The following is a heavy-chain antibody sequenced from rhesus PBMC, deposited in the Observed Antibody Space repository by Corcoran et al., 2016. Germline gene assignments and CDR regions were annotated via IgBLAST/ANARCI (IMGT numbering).Heavy chain of an antibody. D-gene: IGHD5-24*01. J-gene: IGHJ6*01. CDR3: ARGGTGGLDS. Sequence: QVQLQQWGEGLVKPSETLSLTCAVYGGSISAYHYWSWIRQPPGKGLGWFDYIYATSASTNYNPTHKNRVTISIDRSQNQFSLKLTSVTAADTAVYYCARGGTGGLDSWGQGVVVTVSS. V-gene: IGHV4-73*01. CDR2: IYATSAST. CDR1: GGSISAYHY.